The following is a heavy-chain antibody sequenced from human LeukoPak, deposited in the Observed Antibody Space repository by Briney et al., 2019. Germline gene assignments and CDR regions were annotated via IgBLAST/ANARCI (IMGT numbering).Heavy chain of an antibody. D-gene: IGHD6-13*01. V-gene: IGHV4-59*08. Sequence: PSETLSLTCTVSGRSISSYYWSWIRQPPGKGREWIGYIYYSGSPNYNPSLKSRVTISVDTSKNQFSLKLSSVTAADTAVYYCARQDYSSSGLHYWGQGTLVTVSS. J-gene: IGHJ4*02. CDR1: GRSISSYY. CDR2: IYYSGSP. CDR3: ARQDYSSSGLHY.